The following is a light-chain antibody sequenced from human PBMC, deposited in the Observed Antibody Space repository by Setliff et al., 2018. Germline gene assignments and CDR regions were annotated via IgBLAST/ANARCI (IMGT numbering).Light chain of an antibody. CDR3: QQSYSAPVT. J-gene: IGKJ1*01. V-gene: IGKV1-39*01. CDR2: AAS. Sequence: DIQMTQSPSSLSASVGDRVTITCRASQSISTYLNWYQQKPGKAPKLLIYAASSLQSGVPSKFSGSGSETDFTLTISSLQPEDFAIYYCQQSYSAPVTFGQGTKV. CDR1: QSISTY.